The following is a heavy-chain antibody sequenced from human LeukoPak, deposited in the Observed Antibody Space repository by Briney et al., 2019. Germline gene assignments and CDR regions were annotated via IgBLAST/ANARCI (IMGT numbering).Heavy chain of an antibody. CDR3: AKVEAKPIRNGGGYFFYFDY. Sequence: GGSLRLSCAASGFTFSSYAMSWVRQAPGKGLEWVSAISGSGGSTYYADSVKGRFTISRDNSKNTLYLQMNSLRAEDTAVYYCAKVEAKPIRNGGGYFFYFDYWGQGTLVTVSS. CDR1: GFTFSSYA. D-gene: IGHD1-26*01. J-gene: IGHJ4*02. CDR2: ISGSGGST. V-gene: IGHV3-23*01.